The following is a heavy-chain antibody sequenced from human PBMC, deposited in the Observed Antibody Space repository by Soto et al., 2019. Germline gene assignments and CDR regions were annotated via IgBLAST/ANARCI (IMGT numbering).Heavy chain of an antibody. V-gene: IGHV4-59*01. Sequence: SETLSLTCTVSGGSTRNYFWTWIRQPPGKGLEWIGYIHYSGATSFFPSYNPSLRGRVTISEDTSKNQFSLKLLSVTTADTAVYFCAAGEASSRNLAPYYLDFWGQGTLVTSPQ. D-gene: IGHD6-13*01. CDR2: IHYSGATSFFP. CDR3: AAGEASSRNLAPYYLDF. J-gene: IGHJ4*02. CDR1: GGSTRNYF.